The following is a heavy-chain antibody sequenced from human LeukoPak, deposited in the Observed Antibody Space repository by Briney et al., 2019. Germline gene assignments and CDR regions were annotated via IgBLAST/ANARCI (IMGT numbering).Heavy chain of an antibody. Sequence: ASVKVSCKASGGTFSSYAISWVRQAPGQGLEWMGGIIPIFGTANYAQKFQGRVTITADESTSTAYMELSSLRSEDTAVYYCARVVYYDFWSGYPDWGQGTLVTVSS. V-gene: IGHV1-69*13. CDR1: GGTFSSYA. D-gene: IGHD3-3*01. J-gene: IGHJ4*02. CDR3: ARVVYYDFWSGYPD. CDR2: IIPIFGTA.